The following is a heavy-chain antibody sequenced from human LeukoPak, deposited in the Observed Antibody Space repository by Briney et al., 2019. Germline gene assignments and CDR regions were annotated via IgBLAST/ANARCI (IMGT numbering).Heavy chain of an antibody. Sequence: PGRSLRLSCAASGLTLSSYWMHWVRQAPGKGLVWVSRISSDGSSTTYADSVKGRFTISRDNAKNTLHLQMNGLRAEDTAVYYCAKEKSSGFDYWGQGTLVTVTS. CDR2: ISSDGSST. D-gene: IGHD6-19*01. CDR3: AKEKSSGFDY. J-gene: IGHJ4*02. V-gene: IGHV3-74*01. CDR1: GLTLSSYW.